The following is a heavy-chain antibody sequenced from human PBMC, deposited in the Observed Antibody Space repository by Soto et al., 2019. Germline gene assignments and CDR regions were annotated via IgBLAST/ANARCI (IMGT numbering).Heavy chain of an antibody. CDR3: DRGGVATIYPGNNWFDP. V-gene: IGHV4-34*01. D-gene: IGHD5-12*01. J-gene: IGHJ5*02. Sequence: PSETLSLTCAVYGGSFSGYYWSWIRQSPGKGLEWIGEINNRRSTNYNPSLKSRVTIAVDTSKNQFSLNLSSVTAADTAMYYCDRGGVATIYPGNNWFDPWGQGTLVTVSS. CDR2: INNRRST. CDR1: GGSFSGYY.